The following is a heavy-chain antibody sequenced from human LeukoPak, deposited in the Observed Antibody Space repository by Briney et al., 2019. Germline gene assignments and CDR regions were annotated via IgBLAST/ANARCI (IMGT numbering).Heavy chain of an antibody. CDR1: GYTFTSYD. CDR3: ARGLRITIFGVETDYYFDY. J-gene: IGHJ4*02. CDR2: MNPNSGNT. V-gene: IGHV1-8*03. D-gene: IGHD3-3*01. Sequence: GASVKVSCKASGYTFTSYDINWVRQATGQGLEWMGWMNPNSGNTGYAQKFQGRVTITGNTSISTAYMELSSLRSEDTAVYYCARGLRITIFGVETDYYFDYWGQGTLVTVSS.